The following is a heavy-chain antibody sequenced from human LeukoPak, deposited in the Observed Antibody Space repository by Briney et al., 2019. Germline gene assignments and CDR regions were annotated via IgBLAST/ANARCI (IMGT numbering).Heavy chain of an antibody. CDR1: GFTFSSYS. D-gene: IGHD2-2*01. J-gene: IGHJ3*02. Sequence: GGSLRLSCAASGFTFSSYSMNWVRRAPGKGLEWVSSISSDSNYIFYADSVQGRFPISRDNAENSLFLQMNSLRAEDTAVYYCASRYCTSTNCYAFDIWGQGTMVTVS. CDR3: ASRYCTSTNCYAFDI. CDR2: ISSDSNYI. V-gene: IGHV3-21*01.